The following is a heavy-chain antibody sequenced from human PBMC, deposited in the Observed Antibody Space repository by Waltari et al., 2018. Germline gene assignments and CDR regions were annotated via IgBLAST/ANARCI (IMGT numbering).Heavy chain of an antibody. CDR3: ARDALSSWYYYYMDV. D-gene: IGHD6-13*01. CDR2: IYTSGST. J-gene: IGHJ6*03. Sequence: QVQLQESGPGLVKPSETLSLACTVSGGSISSYYWSWIRQPAGKGLEWIGRIYTSGSTNYNPSLKSRVTMSVDTSKNQFSLKLSSVTAADTAVYYCARDALSSWYYYYMDVWGKGTTVTISS. V-gene: IGHV4-4*07. CDR1: GGSISSYY.